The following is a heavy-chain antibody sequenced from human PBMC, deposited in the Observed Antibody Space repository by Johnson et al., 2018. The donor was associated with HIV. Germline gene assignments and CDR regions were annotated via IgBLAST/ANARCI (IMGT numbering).Heavy chain of an antibody. CDR2: ISASGRDI. D-gene: IGHD1-26*01. Sequence: MQLVESGGGLVQPGGSLRLSCAASEFILSDYYMSWVRQAPEKGLEWVSAISASGRDIYYGDSVKGRFTISRDNSKNTLYLQMNSLRAEDTAVYYCAKGPWDLPHAFNIWGRGTMVIVSS. J-gene: IGHJ3*02. CDR3: AKGPWDLPHAFNI. CDR1: EFILSDYY. V-gene: IGHV3-23*04.